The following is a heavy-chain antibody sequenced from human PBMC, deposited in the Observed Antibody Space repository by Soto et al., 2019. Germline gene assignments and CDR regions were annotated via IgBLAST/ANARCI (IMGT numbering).Heavy chain of an antibody. D-gene: IGHD3-3*01. CDR1: GFTFSNAW. J-gene: IGHJ6*02. CDR2: IKSKTDGGTT. V-gene: IGHV3-15*07. Sequence: GGSLRLSCAASGFTFSNAWMNWVRQAPGKGLEWVGRIKSKTDGGTTDYAAPVKGRFTISRDDSKNTLYLQMNSLKTEDTAVYYCTTVGGVVTNPDYYYGMDVWGQGTTVTVSS. CDR3: TTVGGVVTNPDYYYGMDV.